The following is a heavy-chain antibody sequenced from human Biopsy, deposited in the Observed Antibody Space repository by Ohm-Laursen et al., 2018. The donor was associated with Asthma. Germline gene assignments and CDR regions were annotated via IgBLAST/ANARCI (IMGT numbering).Heavy chain of an antibody. J-gene: IGHJ6*02. V-gene: IGHV3-21*01. CDR2: ISSSSSYI. CDR3: AKDTEGRYDFWSGLSYNYYGMDV. Sequence: SLRLSCAASGFTFRAYSMSWVRQAPGKGLEWVSSISSSSSYIYYADSVKGRFTISRDNAENSLYLQMNSLRAEDTAVYYCAKDTEGRYDFWSGLSYNYYGMDVWGQGTTVTVSS. CDR1: GFTFRAYS. D-gene: IGHD3-3*01.